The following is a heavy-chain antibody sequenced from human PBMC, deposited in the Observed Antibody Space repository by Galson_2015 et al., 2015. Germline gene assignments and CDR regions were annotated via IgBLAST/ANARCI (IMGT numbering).Heavy chain of an antibody. CDR1: GDSLSGGRSY. CDR3: ARADNW. Sequence: TLSLTCTVPGDSLSGGRSYWSWIRQPAGKALECIGRIHTSGYTHYNPSLKSRVTISLYTSKNQFSLKVTSVTAADTAVYYCARADNW. J-gene: IGHJ5*01. V-gene: IGHV4-61*02. CDR2: IHTSGYT.